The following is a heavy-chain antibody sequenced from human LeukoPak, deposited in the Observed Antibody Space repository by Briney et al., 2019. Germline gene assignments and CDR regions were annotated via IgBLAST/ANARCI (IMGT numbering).Heavy chain of an antibody. CDR2: IKRKTDGGTT. D-gene: IGHD2-15*01. Sequence: PGGSLRLSCAASGFSFNDAWMSWVRQAPGKGLEWVGRIKRKTDGGTTDYAAPVKGRFTISGDDSKTSLYLQMNNLKTEDTAVYYCTTDTRRVVVPKWGQGTLVTVSS. J-gene: IGHJ4*02. CDR1: GFSFNDAW. CDR3: TTDTRRVVVPK. V-gene: IGHV3-15*01.